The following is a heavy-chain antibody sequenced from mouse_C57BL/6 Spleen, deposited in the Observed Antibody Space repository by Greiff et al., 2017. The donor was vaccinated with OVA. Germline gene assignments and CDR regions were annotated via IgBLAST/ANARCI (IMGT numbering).Heavy chain of an antibody. CDR1: GFTFSDYG. CDR3: ARQGPPGGYAMDY. J-gene: IGHJ4*01. V-gene: IGHV5-15*01. D-gene: IGHD3-3*01. Sequence: EVKLMESGGGLVQPGGSLKLSCAASGFTFSDYGMAWVRQAPRKGPEWVAFISNLAYSIYYADTVTGRFTISRENATNTLYLEMSSLRSRDTAMYYCARQGPPGGYAMDYWGQGTSVTVSS. CDR2: ISNLAYSI.